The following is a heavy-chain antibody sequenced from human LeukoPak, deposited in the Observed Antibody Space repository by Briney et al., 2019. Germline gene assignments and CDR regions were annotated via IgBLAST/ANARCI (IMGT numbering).Heavy chain of an antibody. V-gene: IGHV3-7*01. D-gene: IGHD3-22*01. J-gene: IGHJ4*02. CDR2: IKQDGSEK. Sequence: GGSLRLSCTASGFTFGSWIIWVRQAPRKGLEWVASIKQDGSEKYYLDSVKGRFTMSRDSAKNSLYLQMSSRRAEDTAVYYCYDTSGHWGQGTLVTVSS. CDR1: GFTFGSW. CDR3: YDTSGH.